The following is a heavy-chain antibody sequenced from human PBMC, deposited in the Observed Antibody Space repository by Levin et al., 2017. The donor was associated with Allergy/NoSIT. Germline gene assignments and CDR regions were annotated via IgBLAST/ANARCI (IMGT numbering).Heavy chain of an antibody. D-gene: IGHD2-2*01. Sequence: GESLKISCKASGYTFTSYDINWVRQATGQGLEWMGWMNPNSGNTGYAQKFQGRVTMTRNTSISTAYMELSSLRSEDTAVYYCARSSRIGRLVPAAKNWFDPWGQGTLVTVSS. V-gene: IGHV1-8*01. J-gene: IGHJ5*02. CDR3: ARSSRIGRLVPAAKNWFDP. CDR1: GYTFTSYD. CDR2: MNPNSGNT.